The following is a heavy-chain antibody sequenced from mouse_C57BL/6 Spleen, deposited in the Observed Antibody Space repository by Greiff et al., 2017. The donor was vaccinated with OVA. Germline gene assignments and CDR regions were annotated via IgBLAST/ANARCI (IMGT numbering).Heavy chain of an antibody. V-gene: IGHV5-6*01. CDR3: AAGDDYDAWFAY. J-gene: IGHJ3*01. Sequence: EVKLMESGGDLVKPGGSLKLSCAASEFTFSSYGMSWVRQTPDKRLEWVATISSGGSYTYYPDSVKGRFTISRDNAKNTLYLQMSSLKSEDTAMYYCAAGDDYDAWFAYWGQGTLVTVSA. CDR2: ISSGGSYT. CDR1: EFTFSSYG. D-gene: IGHD2-4*01.